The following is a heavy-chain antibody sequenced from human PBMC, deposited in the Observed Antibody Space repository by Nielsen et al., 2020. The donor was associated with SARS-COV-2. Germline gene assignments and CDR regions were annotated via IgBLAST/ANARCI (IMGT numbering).Heavy chain of an antibody. Sequence: ASVKVSCKASGYIFTSNYIHWVRQAPAQGLEWMGIINPSDGDTTYAQRFQGRVTMTRDTSTSTVYMELSSLRCDDTAVYYCAGGWPARLDPWGQGTPVTVSS. D-gene: IGHD2-15*01. CDR1: GYIFTSNY. CDR2: INPSDGDT. J-gene: IGHJ5*02. V-gene: IGHV1-46*01. CDR3: AGGWPARLDP.